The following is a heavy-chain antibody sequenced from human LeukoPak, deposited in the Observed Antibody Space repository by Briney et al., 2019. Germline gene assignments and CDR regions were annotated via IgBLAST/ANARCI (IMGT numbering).Heavy chain of an antibody. J-gene: IGHJ6*02. CDR3: ARDPHGDFPSGTGKSYYFFGMDV. CDR2: IYTSGSS. Sequence: SETLSLTCTVSGGSISGYYWSWIRQPAGKGLEWIGRIYTSGSSHYNPSLKSRVTMSVDMSNDQFSLRLSSVTATDTAVYYCARDPHGDFPSGTGKSYYFFGMDVWGQGTTVTVSS. V-gene: IGHV4-4*07. CDR1: GGSISGYY. D-gene: IGHD4-17*01.